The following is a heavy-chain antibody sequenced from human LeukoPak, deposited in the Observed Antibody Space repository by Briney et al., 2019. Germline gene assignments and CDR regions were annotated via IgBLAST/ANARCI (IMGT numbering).Heavy chain of an antibody. Sequence: GGSLRLSCAASGFTFSSYAMSWVRQAPGKGLEWVAVISYDGSNKYYADSVKGRFTISRDNSKNTLYLQMNSLRAEDTAVYYCAKDFAPIDNCSGGSCYLTNSYYFDYWGQGTLVTVSS. D-gene: IGHD2-15*01. CDR3: AKDFAPIDNCSGGSCYLTNSYYFDY. CDR2: ISYDGSNK. J-gene: IGHJ4*02. V-gene: IGHV3-30*18. CDR1: GFTFSSYA.